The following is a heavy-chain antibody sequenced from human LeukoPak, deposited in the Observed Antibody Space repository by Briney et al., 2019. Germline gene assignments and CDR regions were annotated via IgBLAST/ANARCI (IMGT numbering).Heavy chain of an antibody. CDR1: GYTFTGYY. V-gene: IGHV1-2*06. J-gene: IGHJ4*02. D-gene: IGHD3-16*02. Sequence: ASVKVSCKASGYTFTGYYMHWVRQAPGQVLEWMGRFNPNSGGTNCAQKFQGRVTMTRDTSISTAYMELSRLRSDDTAVYYCAREAGYDYVWGSYRYSMAYWGQGTLVTVSS. CDR2: FNPNSGGT. CDR3: AREAGYDYVWGSYRYSMAY.